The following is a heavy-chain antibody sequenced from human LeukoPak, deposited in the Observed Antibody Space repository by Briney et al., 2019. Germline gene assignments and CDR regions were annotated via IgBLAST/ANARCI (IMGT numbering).Heavy chain of an antibody. CDR3: ARGRRRNRITIFGVVITYYFDY. V-gene: IGHV4-34*01. Sequence: SETLSLTRAVYGGSFSGYYWSWIRQPPGKGLEWIGEINHSGSTNYNPSLKSRVTISVDTSKNQFSLKLSSVTAADTAVYYCARGRRRNRITIFGVVITYYFDYWGQGTLVTVSS. CDR1: GGSFSGYY. D-gene: IGHD3-3*01. CDR2: INHSGST. J-gene: IGHJ4*02.